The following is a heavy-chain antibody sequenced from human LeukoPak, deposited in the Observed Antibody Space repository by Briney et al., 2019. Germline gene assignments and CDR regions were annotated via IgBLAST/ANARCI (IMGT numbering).Heavy chain of an antibody. V-gene: IGHV1-69*04. Sequence: SVKVSCKASGGPFGTYAITWVRQAPGQGLEWMGRIIPMLDISTYAQKFQGRVTITADKSTSTAYMALSSLRSEDTAVYYCAAGATGLHDAFDYWGLGTLVTVSS. CDR2: IIPMLDIS. CDR3: AAGATGLHDAFDY. CDR1: GGPFGTYA. D-gene: IGHD1-26*01. J-gene: IGHJ4*02.